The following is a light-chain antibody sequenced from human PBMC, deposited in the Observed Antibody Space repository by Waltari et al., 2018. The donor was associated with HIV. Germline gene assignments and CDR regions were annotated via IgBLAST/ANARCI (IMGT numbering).Light chain of an antibody. Sequence: EIVLTQSPVTLSLSPGERATLSCRASQSVGNSLAWYQQKPGQTPRRLICDASNRASGIPARFSGSGSGTDFTLTISSLEPGDFAVYYCQQRTDWLLTFGGGTNLEIK. CDR1: QSVGNS. CDR2: DAS. V-gene: IGKV3-11*01. J-gene: IGKJ4*01. CDR3: QQRTDWLLT.